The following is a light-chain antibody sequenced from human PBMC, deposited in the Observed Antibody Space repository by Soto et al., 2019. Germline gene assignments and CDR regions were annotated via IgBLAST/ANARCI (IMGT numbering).Light chain of an antibody. CDR2: DAS. J-gene: IGKJ4*01. CDR3: QQFSSYPLT. CDR1: QSVSSY. V-gene: IGKV3-11*01. Sequence: EIVLTQSPATLSLSPGERATLSCRASQSVSSYLAWYQQKPGQAPRLLIYDASNRATGIPDRFSGSGSGTEFTLTISSLQSEDFAVYYCQQFSSYPLTFGGGTKVDIK.